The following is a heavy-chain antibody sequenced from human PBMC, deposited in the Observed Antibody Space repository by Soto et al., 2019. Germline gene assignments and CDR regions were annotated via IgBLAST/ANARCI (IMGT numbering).Heavy chain of an antibody. CDR1: GGSISSSNW. J-gene: IGHJ6*02. CDR3: ARGGTEIYYYGMDV. Sequence: SETLSLTCAVSGGSISSSNWWSWVRQPPGKGLEWIGEIYHSGSTNYNPSLKSRVTISVDKSKNQFSLKLSSVTAADTAVYYCARGGTEIYYYGMDVWGQGTTVTVSS. V-gene: IGHV4-4*02. CDR2: IYHSGST.